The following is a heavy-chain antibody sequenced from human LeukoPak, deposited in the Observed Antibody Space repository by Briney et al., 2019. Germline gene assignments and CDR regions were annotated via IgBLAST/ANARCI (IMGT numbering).Heavy chain of an antibody. J-gene: IGHJ3*01. CDR1: GFSLSTGGVG. CDR3: AHRHRGVASDV. Sequence: SGPTLVNPTQTLTLTCTFSGFSLSTGGVGVGWIRQPPGEALEWLGVIYENGEKLYSSSLQNRLSITKDTSKNQVVLTMANMDPVDTATYYCAHRHRGVASDVWGQGTMVTVSS. CDR2: IYENGEK. D-gene: IGHD2-15*01. V-gene: IGHV2-5*01.